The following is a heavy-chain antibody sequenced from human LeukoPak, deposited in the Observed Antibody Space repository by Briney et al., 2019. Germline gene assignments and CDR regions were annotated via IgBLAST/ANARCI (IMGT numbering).Heavy chain of an antibody. CDR2: ISVRSNYI. CDR1: GYTFSIFS. J-gene: IGHJ4*02. CDR3: VRLRRNSDTSGYYYYYDF. V-gene: IGHV3-21*01. D-gene: IGHD3-22*01. Sequence: PGGSLRLSCVASGYTFSIFSINWVRQAPGKGLEWVSSISVRSNYIYYADSVRGRFSISRDDARDSLFLQMNSLRAEDTAVYYCVRLRRNSDTSGYYYYYDFWGQGTLVTVSS.